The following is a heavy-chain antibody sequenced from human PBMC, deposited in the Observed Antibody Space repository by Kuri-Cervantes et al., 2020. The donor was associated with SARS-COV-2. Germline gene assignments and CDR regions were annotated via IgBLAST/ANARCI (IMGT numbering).Heavy chain of an antibody. CDR3: AKHDYGDYGTFDY. Sequence: SETLSLTCSVSGGSISSSNYYWGWIRQPPGKGLEWIGSIYYAGSSYYKPSLKSRVTISVDTSKNQFSLKLDSMTAADTAVYYCAKHDYGDYGTFDYWGQGTLVTVSS. D-gene: IGHD4-17*01. CDR2: IYYAGSS. V-gene: IGHV4-39*01. CDR1: GGSISSSNYY. J-gene: IGHJ4*02.